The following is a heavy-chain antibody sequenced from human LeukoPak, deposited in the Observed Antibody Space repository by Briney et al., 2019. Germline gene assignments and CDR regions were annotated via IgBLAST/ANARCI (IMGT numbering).Heavy chain of an antibody. V-gene: IGHV5-51*01. Sequence: GESLKISCKGSGYSFTSYWIGWVRQMPGKGLEWMGIIYPGDSDTRYSPSFQGQVTISAAKSISTDYLQWRSLKASDTDMSYCAREDGSYGGKDFDYWGQGTLVTVSS. CDR3: AREDGSYGGKDFDY. J-gene: IGHJ4*02. D-gene: IGHD4-23*01. CDR1: GYSFTSYW. CDR2: IYPGDSDT.